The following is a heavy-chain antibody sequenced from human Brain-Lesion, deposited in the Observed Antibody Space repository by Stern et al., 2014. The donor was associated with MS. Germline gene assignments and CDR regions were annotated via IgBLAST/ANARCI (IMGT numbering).Heavy chain of an antibody. CDR3: ATRSPGAGGNYYRHFDY. J-gene: IGHJ4*02. D-gene: IGHD1-26*01. Sequence: VQLVESGPGVLKPWASVKVSCKVSGYTLTELSMHWVRQAPRKGLELMGGFDSEDGGTIYAQKFLGRVTMIEGTSTNTDYIVQSSLRSEDTAVYYCATRSPGAGGNYYRHFDYWGQGTLVTVSS. V-gene: IGHV1-24*01. CDR1: GYTLTELS. CDR2: FDSEDGGT.